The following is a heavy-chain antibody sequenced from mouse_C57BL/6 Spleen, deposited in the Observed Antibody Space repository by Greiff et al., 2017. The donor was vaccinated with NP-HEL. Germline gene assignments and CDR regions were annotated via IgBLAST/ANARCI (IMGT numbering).Heavy chain of an antibody. CDR3: ARQEEDGSFDY. CDR1: GFTFSSYG. D-gene: IGHD2-3*01. J-gene: IGHJ2*01. V-gene: IGHV5-6*01. CDR2: ISSGGSYT. Sequence: EVQLVESGGDLVKPGGSLKLSCAASGFTFSSYGMSWVRQTPDKRLEWVATISSGGSYTYYPDSVKGRFTIARDNAKNTLYLQMSSLKSEDTAMYYCARQEEDGSFDYWGQGTTLTVSS.